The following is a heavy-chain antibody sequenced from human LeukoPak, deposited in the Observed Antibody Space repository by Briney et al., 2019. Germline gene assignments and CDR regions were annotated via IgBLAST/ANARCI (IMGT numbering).Heavy chain of an antibody. J-gene: IGHJ4*02. D-gene: IGHD6-19*01. V-gene: IGHV3-74*01. CDR2: IVSDGSGT. CDR1: GCTFSHYW. Sequence: GGSLRLSCAASGCTFSHYWMVWVRQTPEKGLVWVSYIVSDGSGTSYADSVKGGFTMSRDNAKDTLYLQMDSLRTQDTAVYYCARAAYNSSPDYWGQGTLVTVSS. CDR3: ARAAYNSSPDY.